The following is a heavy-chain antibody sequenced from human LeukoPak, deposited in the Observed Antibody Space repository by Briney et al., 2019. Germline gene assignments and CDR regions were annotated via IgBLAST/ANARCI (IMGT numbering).Heavy chain of an antibody. Sequence: GGSLRLSCAASEFSVGSNYMTWVRQAPGKGLEWVSSITRSSIYIYYADSVKGRFTISRDNAKNSLYLQMNSLRAEDTAVYYCARVRYDGSGYYSIYDYWGQGTLVTVSS. CDR1: EFSVGSNY. CDR2: ITRSSIYI. CDR3: ARVRYDGSGYYSIYDY. J-gene: IGHJ4*02. D-gene: IGHD3-22*01. V-gene: IGHV3-21*01.